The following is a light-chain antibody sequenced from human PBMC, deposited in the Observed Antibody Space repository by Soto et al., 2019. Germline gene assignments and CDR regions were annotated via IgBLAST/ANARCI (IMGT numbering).Light chain of an antibody. CDR2: WAS. CDR1: QSVLYSSNNKNY. CDR3: QQYYDAPQN. Sequence: DIVMTQSPDSLAVSLGERATINCKSRQSVLYSSNNKNYLAWYQQKPGQPPKLLIYWASTRESGVPDRFSGSGSGTDFTVTISSLQAEDVAVYYCQQYYDAPQNFGQGTKVEIK. V-gene: IGKV4-1*01. J-gene: IGKJ1*01.